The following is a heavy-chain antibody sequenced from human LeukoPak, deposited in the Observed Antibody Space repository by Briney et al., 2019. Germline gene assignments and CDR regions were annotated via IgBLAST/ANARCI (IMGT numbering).Heavy chain of an antibody. CDR1: GFSLSTSGVG. Sequence: SGPTLVKPTQTLTLTCTFSGFSLSTSGVGVGWIRQPPGKALEWLALIYWNDDKRYGPSLKSRLTITKDTSKNQVVLTVTNMDPVDTATYYCAHMYGGGNSAITDYWGQGTLVTVSS. CDR3: AHMYGGGNSAITDY. CDR2: IYWNDDK. D-gene: IGHD4-23*01. J-gene: IGHJ4*02. V-gene: IGHV2-5*01.